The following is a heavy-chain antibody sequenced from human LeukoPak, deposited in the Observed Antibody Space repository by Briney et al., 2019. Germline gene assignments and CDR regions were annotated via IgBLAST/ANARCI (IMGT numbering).Heavy chain of an antibody. CDR3: ARGGIAAAPHYYYGMDV. V-gene: IGHV4-34*01. J-gene: IGHJ6*02. CDR2: INHSGST. Sequence: PSETLSLTCAVYGGSFSGYYWSWIRQPPGKGLEWIGEINHSGSTNYNPSLKSRVTISVDTSKNQFSLKLSSVTAADTAVYYCARGGIAAAPHYYYGMDVWGQGTTVTVSS. CDR1: GGSFSGYY. D-gene: IGHD6-13*01.